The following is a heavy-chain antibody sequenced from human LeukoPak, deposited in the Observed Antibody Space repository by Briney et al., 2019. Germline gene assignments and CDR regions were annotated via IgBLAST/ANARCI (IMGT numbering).Heavy chain of an antibody. V-gene: IGHV4-34*01. CDR3: ARAHLNYDTLTGSLLDWFDP. D-gene: IGHD3-9*01. CDR2: INHSGST. Sequence: SETLSLTCAVSGGSFSGYYWSWIRQPPGKGLEWIGEINHSGSTTYNPSLKSRVTISVDTSKNQFSLKLSSVTAADTAVYYCARAHLNYDTLTGSLLDWFDPWGQGTLVTVSS. CDR1: GGSFSGYY. J-gene: IGHJ5*02.